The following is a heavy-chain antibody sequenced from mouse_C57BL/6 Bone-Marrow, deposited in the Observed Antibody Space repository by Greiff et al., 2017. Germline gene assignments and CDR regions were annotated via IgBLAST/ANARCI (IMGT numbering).Heavy chain of an antibody. V-gene: IGHV3-8*01. CDR2: ISYSGTT. CDR3: ARYIATVPHAMDY. D-gene: IGHD1-1*01. J-gene: IGHJ4*01. Sequence: DVKLQESGPGLAKPSQTLSLTCSVTGYSITSDYWNWIRKFPGNKLEYMGYISYSGTTYYNPSLKSRISITRDTSKNQYYLQLNSVTTEDTATYYCARYIATVPHAMDYWGQGTSVTVSS. CDR1: GYSITSDY.